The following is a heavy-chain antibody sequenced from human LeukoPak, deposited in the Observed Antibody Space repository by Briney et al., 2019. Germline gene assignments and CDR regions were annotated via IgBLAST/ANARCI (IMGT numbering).Heavy chain of an antibody. Sequence: GGSLRLSCAASGFTFSSYSMSWVRQAPGKGLEWVSYISSSSSSIYYADSVRGRFTISRDNANKSLYLLMDGLRAEDTAVYYCARDWNRRGLSYYDYYMDVWGKGTTVTVSS. CDR3: ARDWNRRGLSYYDYYMDV. J-gene: IGHJ6*03. V-gene: IGHV3-48*01. D-gene: IGHD1/OR15-1a*01. CDR2: ISSSSSSI. CDR1: GFTFSSYS.